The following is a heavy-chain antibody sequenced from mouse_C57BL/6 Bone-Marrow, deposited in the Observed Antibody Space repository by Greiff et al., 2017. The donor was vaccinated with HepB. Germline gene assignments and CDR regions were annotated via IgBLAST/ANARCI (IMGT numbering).Heavy chain of an antibody. D-gene: IGHD4-1*01. CDR3: ARSSNWDVGYAMDY. CDR1: GYTFTSYW. J-gene: IGHJ4*01. CDR2: IHPNSGST. V-gene: IGHV1-64*01. Sequence: QVQLQQPGAELVKPGASVKLSCKASGYTFTSYWMHWVKQRPGQGLEWIGMIHPNSGSTNYNEKFKSKATLTVDKSSSTAYMQLSSLTSEDSAVYYCARSSNWDVGYAMDYWGQGTSVTVSS.